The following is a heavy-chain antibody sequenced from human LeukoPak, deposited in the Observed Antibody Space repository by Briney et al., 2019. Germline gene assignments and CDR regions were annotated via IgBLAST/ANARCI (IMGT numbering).Heavy chain of an antibody. CDR3: TGETYYFDH. V-gene: IGHV3-7*04. Sequence: ETLSLTCTVSGGSISSSSYYWGWIRQPPGKGLEWVANINQDGSEKYYVDSVRGRFAISRDNAKNSLYLQMNSLRPEDTAMYYCTGETYYFDHWGQGALVTVSS. CDR1: GGSISSSSYY. J-gene: IGHJ4*02. CDR2: INQDGSEK.